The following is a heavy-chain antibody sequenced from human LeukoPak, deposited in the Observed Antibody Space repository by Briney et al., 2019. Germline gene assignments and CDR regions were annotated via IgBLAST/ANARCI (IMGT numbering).Heavy chain of an antibody. V-gene: IGHV3-23*01. CDR3: AKDSKADF. CDR2: IIVSGGST. Sequence: GGSLRLPCAASGFTFSTYAMSWVRQAPGKGLEWVSTIIVSGGSTYYADSVKGRFTISRDNFKSTLYLQMNSLRVEDTAVYYCAKDSKADFWGQGTLVTVSS. CDR1: GFTFSTYA. J-gene: IGHJ4*02.